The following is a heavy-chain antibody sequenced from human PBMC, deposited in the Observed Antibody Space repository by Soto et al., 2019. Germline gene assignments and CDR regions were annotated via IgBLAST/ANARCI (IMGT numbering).Heavy chain of an antibody. J-gene: IGHJ3*01. D-gene: IGHD3-3*01. CDR2: VYYRGRS. V-gene: IGHV4-39*07. CDR1: GGSVTNSSYY. Sequence: TSETLSLTCTVSGGSVTNSSYYWGWIRQSPGKGLEWIGSVYYRGRSYSKSSVKSRVTISVDTSKNQFSLNLNSVTAADTAVYFCARGRRPDYDFWSGRHDAFDVWGQGTMVT. CDR3: ARGRRPDYDFWSGRHDAFDV.